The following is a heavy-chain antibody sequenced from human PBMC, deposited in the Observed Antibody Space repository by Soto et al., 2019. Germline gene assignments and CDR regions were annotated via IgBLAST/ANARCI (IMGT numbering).Heavy chain of an antibody. Sequence: EVQLLESGGGLVQPGGSLRLSCAASGFTFTTYAMSWVRQAPGKGLEWVSSISTSGGSTYYADSVKGRFTISRDNSKNPLYLQMNRLRAEDTALYFCAKDGAPYSNRDHAYYFDYWGQGTLVTVSS. D-gene: IGHD4-4*01. CDR3: AKDGAPYSNRDHAYYFDY. CDR2: ISTSGGST. J-gene: IGHJ4*02. V-gene: IGHV3-23*01. CDR1: GFTFTTYA.